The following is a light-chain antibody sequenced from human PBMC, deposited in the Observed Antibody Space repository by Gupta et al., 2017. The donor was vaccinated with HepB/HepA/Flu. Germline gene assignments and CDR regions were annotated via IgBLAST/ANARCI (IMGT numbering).Light chain of an antibody. J-gene: IGKJ3*01. CDR1: QSVSSSY. CDR3: QQYGSSREFT. V-gene: IGKV3-20*01. CDR2: GAS. Sequence: EIVLTQSPGTLSLSPGERATLSCRASQSVSSSYLAWYQQKPGQAPRLLIYGASSRATGIPDRFSGSGSGTDFTLTISRLEPEDFAVYYCQQYGSSREFTFGPGTKVEIK.